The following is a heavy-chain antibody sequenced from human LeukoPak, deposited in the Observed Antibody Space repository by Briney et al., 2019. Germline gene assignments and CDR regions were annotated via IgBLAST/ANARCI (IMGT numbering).Heavy chain of an antibody. Sequence: GGSLRLSCAASGFTFSTYWMTWVRQAPGKGLEWVARISSDGSGKYYMDSVKGRFTISRDNAKNSLFLQMNSLRAEDTAVHYCGRVRPGDADYWGQGTLVTVSS. V-gene: IGHV3-7*01. CDR2: ISSDGSGK. J-gene: IGHJ4*02. CDR1: GFTFSTYW. CDR3: GRVRPGDADY. D-gene: IGHD1-26*01.